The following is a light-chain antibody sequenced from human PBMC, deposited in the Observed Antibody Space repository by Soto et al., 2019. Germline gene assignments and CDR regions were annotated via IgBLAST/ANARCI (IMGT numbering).Light chain of an antibody. V-gene: IGLV2-11*01. J-gene: IGLJ1*01. CDR3: CSYAGTYAYV. CDR1: SSDVGAYNY. CDR2: DVS. Sequence: QSALTQPRSVSGSPGQSVTISCTGTSSDVGAYNYVSWYRQHPGKAPKFMIYDVSKRPSGVPDRFSGSKSGNTASLTISGLQADDEADYYCCSYAGTYAYVFGTGTKLTVL.